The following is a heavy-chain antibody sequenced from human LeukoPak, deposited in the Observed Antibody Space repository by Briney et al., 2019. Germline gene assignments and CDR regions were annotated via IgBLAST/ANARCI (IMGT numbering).Heavy chain of an antibody. CDR3: AKYSSSWYDDY. CDR2: ISSSGGST. Sequence: PGGSLRLSCAASGLTFSSYAMSWVRQAPGEGLEWVSAISSSGGSTFYADSVKGRFTISRDNPENTLYLQMNSLRAEDTAVYYCAKYSSSWYDDYWGQGTLVTVSS. D-gene: IGHD6-13*01. V-gene: IGHV3-23*01. J-gene: IGHJ4*02. CDR1: GLTFSSYA.